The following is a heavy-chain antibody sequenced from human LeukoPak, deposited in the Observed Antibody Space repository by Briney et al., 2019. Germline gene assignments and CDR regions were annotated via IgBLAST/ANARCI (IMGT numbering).Heavy chain of an antibody. Sequence: SETLSLTCTVSGGSISSGGYYWSWIRQPPGKGLEWIGYIYHSGSTYYNPSLKSRVTISVDRSKNQFSLRLSSVTAADTAVYYCARVPGIAAAGSNWFDFWGQGTLVTVSS. CDR3: ARVPGIAAAGSNWFDF. J-gene: IGHJ5*01. V-gene: IGHV4-30-2*01. CDR1: GGSISSGGYY. D-gene: IGHD6-13*01. CDR2: IYHSGST.